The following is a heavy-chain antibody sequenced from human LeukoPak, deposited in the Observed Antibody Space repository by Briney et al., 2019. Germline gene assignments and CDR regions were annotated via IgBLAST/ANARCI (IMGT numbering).Heavy chain of an antibody. CDR1: GGSISSYY. CDR3: ARRYIVVVPAAMGGWFDP. V-gene: IGHV4-59*08. Sequence: PSETLSLTCTVSGGSISSYYWSWIRQPPGKGLEWIGYIYYSGSTYYNPSLKSRVTISVDTSKNQFSLKLSSVTAADTAVYYCARRYIVVVPAAMGGWFDPWGQGTLVTVSS. J-gene: IGHJ5*02. D-gene: IGHD2-2*01. CDR2: IYYSGST.